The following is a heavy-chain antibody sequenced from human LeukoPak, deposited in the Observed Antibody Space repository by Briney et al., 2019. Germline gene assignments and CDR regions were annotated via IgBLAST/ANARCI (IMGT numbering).Heavy chain of an antibody. Sequence: PGGSLRLSCVASGFTFSRFGMNWVRQALGKGLEWISHISSTSGDVYYADSVKGRFTISRDNAKNSLYLQMSSLRNEDTAIYYCAQKGGTDHWGQGTLVTVSS. CDR1: GFTFSRFG. CDR3: AQKGGTDH. CDR2: ISSTSGDV. D-gene: IGHD2-15*01. J-gene: IGHJ4*02. V-gene: IGHV3-48*02.